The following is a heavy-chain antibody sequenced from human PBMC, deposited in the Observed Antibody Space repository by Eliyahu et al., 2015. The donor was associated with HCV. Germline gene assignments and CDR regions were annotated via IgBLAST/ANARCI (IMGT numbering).Heavy chain of an antibody. D-gene: IGHD3-22*01. CDR1: GGSISGSGYY. CDR3: ARDHYDSSGYYSSYYYYGMDA. V-gene: IGHV4-39*02. CDR2: IYYSGTT. Sequence: QLQLQESGPGLVKPSETLSLTCTVSGGSISGSGYYWGWIRQPPGKGLEWIGSIYYSGTTYCNPSLKSRVAISVDTSKKQFSLKLTSVTAADTAVYYCARDHYDSSGYYSSYYYYGMDAWGQGTTVTVSS. J-gene: IGHJ6*02.